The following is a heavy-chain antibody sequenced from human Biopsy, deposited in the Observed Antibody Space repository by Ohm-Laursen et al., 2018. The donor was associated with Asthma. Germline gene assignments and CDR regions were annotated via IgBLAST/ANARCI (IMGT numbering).Heavy chain of an antibody. CDR3: ARDAGMNLAPGHWSFDL. CDR1: GFNLNTYT. V-gene: IGHV3-30*04. Sequence: SLRLSCAASGFNLNTYTLSWVRQAPGQGLAWLSTISYDGKFKYFADSVKGRFTISRDYSKNTLYLQMNSLRLEDTGAYFCARDAGMNLAPGHWSFDLWGRGTLLTVSS. J-gene: IGHJ2*01. CDR2: ISYDGKFK. D-gene: IGHD1-14*01.